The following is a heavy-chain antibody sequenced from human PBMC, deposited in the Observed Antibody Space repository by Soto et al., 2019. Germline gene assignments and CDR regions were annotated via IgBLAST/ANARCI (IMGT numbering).Heavy chain of an antibody. Sequence: QVQLQESGPGLVKPSETLSLTCTVSGGSISSYYWSWIRQPPGKGLEWIGYIYYSGSTHYNPSLRSRVTISVDTSKNQFSLKLSSVTAADTAVYYCARVRLVEVSYDILTGYRSSAMDVWGQGTTVTVSS. CDR2: IYYSGST. CDR1: GGSISSYY. D-gene: IGHD3-9*01. CDR3: ARVRLVEVSYDILTGYRSSAMDV. V-gene: IGHV4-59*01. J-gene: IGHJ6*02.